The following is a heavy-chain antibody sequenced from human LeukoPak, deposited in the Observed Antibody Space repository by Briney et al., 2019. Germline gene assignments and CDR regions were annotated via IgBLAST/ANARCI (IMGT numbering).Heavy chain of an antibody. CDR3: ASFHRQLWIVY. D-gene: IGHD5-18*01. CDR1: GGTFSSYA. V-gene: IGHV1-69*05. J-gene: IGHJ4*02. Sequence: SMKVSCKASGGTFSSYAISWVRQAPGQGLEWMGRIIHIFGTANYAQKFQRRVTITTDESTSTAYMELSSLRSEDTAVYYCASFHRQLWIVYWGQGTLVTVSS. CDR2: IIHIFGTA.